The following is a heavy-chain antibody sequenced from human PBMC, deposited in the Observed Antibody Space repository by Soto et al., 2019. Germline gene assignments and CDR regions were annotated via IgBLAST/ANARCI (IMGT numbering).Heavy chain of an antibody. J-gene: IGHJ4*02. Sequence: SETLSLTCIVSGGSMSSYYWGWFRQPPGKGLEWIGYIYYTGTTTYNPSLKSRVTISIDTSRNQFSLKLNSVTAADTAVYYCARGRLVPAVNFDYWGLGTLVTVSS. V-gene: IGHV4-59*12. CDR3: ARGRLVPAVNFDY. D-gene: IGHD2-2*01. CDR1: GGSMSSYY. CDR2: IYYTGTT.